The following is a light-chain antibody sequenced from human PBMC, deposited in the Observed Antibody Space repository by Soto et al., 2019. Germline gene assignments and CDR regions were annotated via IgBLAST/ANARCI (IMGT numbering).Light chain of an antibody. J-gene: IGLJ2*01. CDR3: CSYAGSRTHVV. CDR1: SSDVASYNL. V-gene: IGLV2-23*02. CDR2: EVS. Sequence: QSALTQPASVSGSPGQSITISCTGTSSDVASYNLVSWYQQHPGKAPKQMIYEVSNRPSGVSNRFSGSKSGNTASLTISGLQAEDEADYYCCSYAGSRTHVVFGGGTKLTVL.